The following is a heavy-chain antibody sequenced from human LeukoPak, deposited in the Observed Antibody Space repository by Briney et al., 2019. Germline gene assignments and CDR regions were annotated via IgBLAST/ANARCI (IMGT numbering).Heavy chain of an antibody. D-gene: IGHD3-10*01. J-gene: IGHJ4*02. V-gene: IGHV3-48*02. CDR3: ATDRRFGFDY. CDR1: GFTFSSYT. CDR2: IITSSSTI. Sequence: GGSLRLSCAASGFTFSSYTMNWVRQAPGKGLEWISYIITSSSTIYYADSVKGRFTISRDNAKDLLYLHMNSLRDEDTAVYYCATDRRFGFDYWGQGTLVTVSS.